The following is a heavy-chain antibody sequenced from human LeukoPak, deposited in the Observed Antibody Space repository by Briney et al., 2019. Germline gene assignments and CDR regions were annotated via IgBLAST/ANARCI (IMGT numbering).Heavy chain of an antibody. CDR3: ARWSSIKVAATENY. CDR1: GFTFSSYG. D-gene: IGHD6-19*01. Sequence: GGSLRLSCAASGFTFSSYGMHWVRQAPGKGLEWVAFIRYDGSNKYYADSVKGRFTISRGNAKNSLYLQMNSLRAEDTALYHCARWSSIKVAATENYWGQGTLVTVSS. CDR2: IRYDGSNK. V-gene: IGHV3-30*02. J-gene: IGHJ4*02.